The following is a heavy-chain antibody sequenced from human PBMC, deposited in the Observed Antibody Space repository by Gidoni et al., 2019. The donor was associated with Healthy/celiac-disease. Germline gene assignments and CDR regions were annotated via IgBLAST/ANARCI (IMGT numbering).Heavy chain of an antibody. CDR1: GFTFGDYA. CDR3: TRSNCGGHFDY. CDR2: IRSKAYGGTT. V-gene: IGHV3-49*05. Sequence: EVQLVESGGGLVKPGRSLRLSCTASGFTFGDYAMSWFRQAPGKGLEWVGFIRSKAYGGTTEYAASVKGRFTISRDDSKSIAYLQMNSLKTEDTAVYYCTRSNCGGHFDYWGQGTLVTVSS. D-gene: IGHD7-27*01. J-gene: IGHJ4*02.